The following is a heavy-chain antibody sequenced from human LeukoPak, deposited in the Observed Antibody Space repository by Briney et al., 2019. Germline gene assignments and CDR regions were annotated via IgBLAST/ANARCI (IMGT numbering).Heavy chain of an antibody. CDR1: GFTFSSYA. CDR2: ISSNGGST. Sequence: GALRLSCSASGFTFSSYAMHWVRQAPGKGLEYVSAISSNGGSTYYEDPVKGRFTISRDNPKNTVYLQMSSLRAEDTAVYYCVKGGLTLTTIYFHHWGQGTLVTVSS. D-gene: IGHD1-1*01. J-gene: IGHJ1*01. V-gene: IGHV3-64D*09. CDR3: VKGGLTLTTIYFHH.